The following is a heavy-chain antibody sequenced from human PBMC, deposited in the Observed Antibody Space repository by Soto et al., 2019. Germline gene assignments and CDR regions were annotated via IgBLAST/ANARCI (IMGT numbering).Heavy chain of an antibody. D-gene: IGHD2-15*01. CDR2: ISSSSSYI. J-gene: IGHJ3*02. CDR3: ARDDSRSKIVVVVAAAFDI. CDR1: GFTFSSYS. V-gene: IGHV3-21*01. Sequence: GGSLRLSCAASGFTFSSYSMNWARQAPGKGLEWVSSISSSSSYIYYADSVKGRFTISRDNAKNSLYLQMNSLRAEDTAVCYCARDDSRSKIVVVVAAAFDIWGQGTMVTVSS.